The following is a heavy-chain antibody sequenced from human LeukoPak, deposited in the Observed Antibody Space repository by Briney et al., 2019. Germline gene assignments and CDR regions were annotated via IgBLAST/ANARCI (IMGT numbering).Heavy chain of an antibody. CDR2: INQDGSEK. J-gene: IGHJ6*02. V-gene: IGHV3-7*01. CDR3: ARVSGYCSSTSCPIQYYYGMDV. D-gene: IGHD2-2*03. CDR1: GFTFSRFW. Sequence: GGSLRLSCAASGFTFSRFWMTWVRQAPGNGLEWVANINQDGSEKYYVDSVKGRFTISRDNAKNSLYLQMNSLRAEDTAVYYCARVSGYCSSTSCPIQYYYGMDVWGQGTTVTVSS.